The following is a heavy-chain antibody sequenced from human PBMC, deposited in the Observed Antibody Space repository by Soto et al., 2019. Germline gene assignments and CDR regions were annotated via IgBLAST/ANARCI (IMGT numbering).Heavy chain of an antibody. CDR2: ISLRHHST. J-gene: IGHJ4*02. V-gene: IGHV1-46*01. CDR1: GGTFSSYA. D-gene: IGHD2-21*01. CDR3: ARELYSCGAECLYYMDY. Sequence: ASVKVSCKASGGTFSSYAISWVRQAPGQGLEWMGIISLRHHSTSYAQKFQDRLSVTRDPSSTTIYMELSSLRSEDTAVYYCARELYSCGAECLYYMDYWGQGAPVTVSS.